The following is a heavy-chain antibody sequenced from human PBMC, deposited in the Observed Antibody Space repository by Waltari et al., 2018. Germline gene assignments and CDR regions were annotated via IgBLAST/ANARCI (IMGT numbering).Heavy chain of an antibody. D-gene: IGHD1-26*01. CDR1: GFPFGSHG. CDR3: AKDRIVGAIPFDY. J-gene: IGHJ4*02. Sequence: QVQLVESGGGVVQPGGSLRLSCAPSGFPFGSHGLPWVRQAPGKGLEWVAFIRYDGSNKYYADSVKGRFTISRDNSKKTLYLQMNSLRAEDTAVYYCAKDRIVGAIPFDYWGQGTLVTVSS. V-gene: IGHV3-30*02. CDR2: IRYDGSNK.